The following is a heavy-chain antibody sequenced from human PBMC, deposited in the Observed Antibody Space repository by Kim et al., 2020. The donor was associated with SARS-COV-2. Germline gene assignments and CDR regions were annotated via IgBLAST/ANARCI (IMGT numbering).Heavy chain of an antibody. CDR1: GFTLSTYW. J-gene: IGHJ5*01. V-gene: IGHV3-7*03. Sequence: GGSLRLSCAASGFTLSTYWMTWVRQAPGKGLEWVANIKQDGSEKYYVDSVKGRFTISRDNAKNSLYLQMNSLRAEDTAVYYCARVESGYISSWCVWVHS. D-gene: IGHD6-13*01. CDR3: ARVESGYISSWCVWVHS. CDR2: IKQDGSEK.